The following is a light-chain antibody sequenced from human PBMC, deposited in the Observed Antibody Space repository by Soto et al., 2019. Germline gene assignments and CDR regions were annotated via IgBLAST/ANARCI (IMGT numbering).Light chain of an antibody. Sequence: QSALTQPASVSGSPGQSITISCTGTSSDVGSYNLVSWYQQHPGKAPKLMNYEVSKRPSGVSNRFSASKSGNTASLAISGLQAEDEADYYCCSYAGDSTYVFGSGTKVTVL. CDR3: CSYAGDSTYV. J-gene: IGLJ1*01. CDR2: EVS. V-gene: IGLV2-23*02. CDR1: SSDVGSYNL.